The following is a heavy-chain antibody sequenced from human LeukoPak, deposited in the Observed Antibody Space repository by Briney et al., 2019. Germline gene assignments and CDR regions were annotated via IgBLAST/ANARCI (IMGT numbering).Heavy chain of an antibody. J-gene: IGHJ4*02. Sequence: GASVKVSCKASEYTLTTYYFHWVRQAPGQGLEWMGVINSRAGSTSYAQIFQGRVTMTRDTSTSTVYMELSSLRSEDTAVYYCARAGDYFDYWGQGTLVTVSS. CDR1: EYTLTTYY. CDR3: ARAGDYFDY. V-gene: IGHV1-46*01. CDR2: INSRAGST.